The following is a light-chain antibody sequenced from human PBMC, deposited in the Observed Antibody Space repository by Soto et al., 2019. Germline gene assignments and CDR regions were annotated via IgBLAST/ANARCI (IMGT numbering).Light chain of an antibody. J-gene: IGKJ1*01. Sequence: DIVMTQSPLSLPVMPGEPASISCMSSQSLLHSNGYKFLDWYLQRPGQSPQLLIYLASNRSSVVHDSFSGSGSGAEFSLNISRVEAEAFGVYYCIPALQSPRTFGQGTKVQIK. CDR1: QSLLHSNGYKF. CDR2: LAS. V-gene: IGKV2-28*01. CDR3: IPALQSPRT.